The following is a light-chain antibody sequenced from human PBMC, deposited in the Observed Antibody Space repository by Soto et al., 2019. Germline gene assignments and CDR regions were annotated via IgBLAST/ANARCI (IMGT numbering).Light chain of an antibody. CDR1: QSLLHSNGYNY. V-gene: IGKV2-28*01. Sequence: DLVMTQSPLSLPVTPGEPASISCRSSQSLLHSNGYNYLDWYLQKPGQSPQLLIYLVSNRASGVPDRFSGSGSGTDFTLKISRVEAEDVGVYYCMQPLQLPFTFGQGTKLEIK. CDR2: LVS. CDR3: MQPLQLPFT. J-gene: IGKJ2*01.